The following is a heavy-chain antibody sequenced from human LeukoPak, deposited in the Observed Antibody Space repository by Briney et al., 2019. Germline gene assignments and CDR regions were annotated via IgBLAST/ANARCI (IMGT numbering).Heavy chain of an antibody. CDR2: ISYDGSNK. Sequence: GGSLRLSCAASGFTFSSYGMHWVRQAPGKGLEWVTVISYDGSNKYYADSVKGRFTISRDNSKNTLYLQMNSLRAEDTAVYYCAKGAIVVRYWGQGTLVTVSS. CDR1: GFTFSSYG. J-gene: IGHJ4*02. CDR3: AKGAIVVRY. V-gene: IGHV3-30*18. D-gene: IGHD3-22*01.